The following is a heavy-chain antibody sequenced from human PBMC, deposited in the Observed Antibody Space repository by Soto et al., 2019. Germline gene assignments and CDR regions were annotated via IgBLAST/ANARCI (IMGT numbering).Heavy chain of an antibody. D-gene: IGHD2-2*01. CDR2: IYPGDSDT. Sequence: GESLKISCKGSGYSFTSYWIGWVRQMPGKGLEWMGIIYPGDSDTRYSPSFQGQVTISADKSISTAYLQWSSLKASDTAMYYCARHYCSSTSCKWNYYGMDVWGQGTTVTVSS. CDR1: GYSFTSYW. V-gene: IGHV5-51*01. CDR3: ARHYCSSTSCKWNYYGMDV. J-gene: IGHJ6*02.